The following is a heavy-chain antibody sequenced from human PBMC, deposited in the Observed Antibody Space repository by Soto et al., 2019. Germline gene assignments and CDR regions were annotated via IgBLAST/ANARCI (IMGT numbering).Heavy chain of an antibody. D-gene: IGHD1-7*01. V-gene: IGHV4-34*01. CDR3: ARGGGKLQVVPVPSGMDV. CDR1: GWSFSGYY. Sequence: SETLSLTCAVYGWSFSGYYWSWIRQPPGKGLEWIGEINHSGSTNYNPSLKSRVTISVDTSKNQFSLKLSSVTAADTAVYYCARGGGKLQVVPVPSGMDVWGQGTTVTVSS. CDR2: INHSGST. J-gene: IGHJ6*02.